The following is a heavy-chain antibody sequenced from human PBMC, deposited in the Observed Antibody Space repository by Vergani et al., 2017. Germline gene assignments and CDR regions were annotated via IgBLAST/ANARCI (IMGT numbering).Heavy chain of an antibody. V-gene: IGHV1-69*18. CDR2: IIPIFGTA. CDR1: GGTFSSYA. D-gene: IGHD3-22*01. J-gene: IGHJ1*01. CDR3: ARLSTHYYDSSDYQGGFVEYFQH. Sequence: QVQLVQSGAEVKKPGSSVKVSCKASGGTFSSYAISWVRQAPGQGLEWMGRIIPIFGTANYAQKFQGRVTITADESTSTAYMELSSLRSEDTAVYYCARLSTHYYDSSDYQGGFVEYFQHWGQGTLVTVSS.